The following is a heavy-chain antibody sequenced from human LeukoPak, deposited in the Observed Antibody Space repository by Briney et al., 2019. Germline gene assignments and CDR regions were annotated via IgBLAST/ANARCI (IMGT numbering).Heavy chain of an antibody. Sequence: RGSLRLSCAASGFTFSSYAMHWVRQAPGKGLEWVALISYDGSNKYYADSVKGRFTISRDNSKNTLYLQMNSLRAEDTAVYYCAEEGFYCSGGNCYSFYYYYMDVWGKGTTVTVSS. V-gene: IGHV3-30*04. CDR1: GFTFSSYA. J-gene: IGHJ6*03. CDR3: AEEGFYCSGGNCYSFYYYYMDV. D-gene: IGHD2-15*01. CDR2: ISYDGSNK.